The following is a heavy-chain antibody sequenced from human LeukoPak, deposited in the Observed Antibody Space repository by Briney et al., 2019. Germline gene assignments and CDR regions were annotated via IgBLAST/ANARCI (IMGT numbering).Heavy chain of an antibody. CDR2: ISSNGGST. V-gene: IGHV3-64*01. Sequence: GGSLRLSCATSGFTFSSYAMHWVRQAPGKGLEYVSAISSNGGSTYYANSVKGRFTISRDNSKNTLYLQMGSLRAEDMAVYYCVRVLDYWGQGTLVTVSS. CDR3: VRVLDY. J-gene: IGHJ4*02. CDR1: GFTFSSYA.